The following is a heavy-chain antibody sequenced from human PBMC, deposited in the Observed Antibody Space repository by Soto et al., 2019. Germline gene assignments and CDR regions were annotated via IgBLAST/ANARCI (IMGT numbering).Heavy chain of an antibody. CDR2: ISYSGST. CDR3: AREGAGPKGSSSWPDDAFDI. J-gene: IGHJ3*02. Sequence: QVQLQELGPGLVKPSQTLSLTCTVSGGSISSGGYYWSWIRQHPGKGLEWIGYISYSGSTYYNPSLKSRVTISVDTSKDQFSLKLSSVTAADTAVYYCAREGAGPKGSSSWPDDAFDIWGQGTMVTVSS. D-gene: IGHD6-13*01. V-gene: IGHV4-31*03. CDR1: GGSISSGGYY.